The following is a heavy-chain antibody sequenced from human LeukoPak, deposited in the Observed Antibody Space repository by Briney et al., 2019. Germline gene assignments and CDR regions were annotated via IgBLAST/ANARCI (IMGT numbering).Heavy chain of an antibody. Sequence: SETLSLTCTVSGYTISSNYYWGWIRQPPGKGLEWIGSNYHSGSTYYNPSLKSRVTISVDTSKNQFSLKLSSVTAADTAVYYCARDGRDGYNFYYYYYMDVWGKGTTVTISS. J-gene: IGHJ6*03. CDR3: ARDGRDGYNFYYYYYMDV. D-gene: IGHD5-24*01. CDR1: GYTISSNYY. V-gene: IGHV4-38-2*02. CDR2: NYHSGST.